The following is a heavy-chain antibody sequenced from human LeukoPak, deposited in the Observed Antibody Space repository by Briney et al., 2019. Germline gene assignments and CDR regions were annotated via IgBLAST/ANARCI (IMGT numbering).Heavy chain of an antibody. CDR2: IIPIFGTA. Sequence: SVKVSCKASGGTFSSYAISWVRQAPGQGLEWMGGIIPIFGTANYAQKFQGRVTITTDESTSTAYMELSSLRSEDTAVYNCARGPAYYYYMDVWGKGTTVTVSS. CDR3: ARGPAYYYYMDV. CDR1: GGTFSSYA. V-gene: IGHV1-69*05. J-gene: IGHJ6*03.